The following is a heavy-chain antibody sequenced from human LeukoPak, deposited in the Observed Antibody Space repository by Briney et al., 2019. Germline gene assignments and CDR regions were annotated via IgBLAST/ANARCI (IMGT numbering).Heavy chain of an antibody. V-gene: IGHV4-59*01. CDR3: ARDLYSYGSRYYYMDV. Sequence: PSETLSLTCTVSGGSISSYYWSWIRQPPGKGLEWIGYIYYSGSTNYNPSLKSRVTISVDTSKNQFSLKLSSVTAADTAVYYCARDLYSYGSRYYYMDVWGKGTTVTVSS. CDR2: IYYSGST. CDR1: GGSISSYY. D-gene: IGHD5-18*01. J-gene: IGHJ6*03.